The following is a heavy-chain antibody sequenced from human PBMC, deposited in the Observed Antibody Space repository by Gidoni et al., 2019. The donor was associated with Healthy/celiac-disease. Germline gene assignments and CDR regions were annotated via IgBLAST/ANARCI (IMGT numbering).Heavy chain of an antibody. V-gene: IGHV4-34*01. J-gene: IGHJ4*02. CDR2: INHSGST. Sequence: QVPLQPWGAGLLKPSETLSLPCAVYGGSFSGYYWSWIRQPPGKGLEWIGEINHSGSTNYNPSLKSRVTISVDTSKNQFSLKLSSVTAADTAVYYCARAWGPLSLGYWGQGTLVTVSS. D-gene: IGHD3-16*01. CDR1: GGSFSGYY. CDR3: ARAWGPLSLGY.